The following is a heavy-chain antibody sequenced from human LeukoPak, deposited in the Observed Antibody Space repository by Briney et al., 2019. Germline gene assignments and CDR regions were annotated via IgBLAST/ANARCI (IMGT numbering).Heavy chain of an antibody. Sequence: GSLRLSCAASGFTVSGNYMSWIRQPPGKGLEWIGEINHSGSTNYNPSLKSRVTISVDTSKNQFSLKLSSVTAADTAVYYCARDDYRGVTNFDPWGQGTLVTVSS. J-gene: IGHJ5*02. CDR3: ARDDYRGVTNFDP. D-gene: IGHD3-10*01. V-gene: IGHV4-34*01. CDR2: INHSGST. CDR1: GFTVSGNY.